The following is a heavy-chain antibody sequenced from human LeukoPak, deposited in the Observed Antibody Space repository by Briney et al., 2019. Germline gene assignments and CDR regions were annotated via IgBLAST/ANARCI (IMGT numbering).Heavy chain of an antibody. CDR3: TRPYDHSDY. V-gene: IGHV3-73*01. Sequence: PGESLKISCAASGFTFSGSAIHWVRQASGKGLEWIGRIKSEAYNYATTYAASVKGRFSISRDDSKSTAYLQMNSLKTEDTAVYYCTRPYDHSDYWGQGTLVTVSS. J-gene: IGHJ4*02. CDR1: GFTFSGSA. CDR2: IKSEAYNYAT. D-gene: IGHD1-14*01.